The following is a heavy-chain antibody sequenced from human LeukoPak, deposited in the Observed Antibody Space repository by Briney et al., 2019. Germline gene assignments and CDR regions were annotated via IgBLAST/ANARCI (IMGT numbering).Heavy chain of an antibody. CDR1: GGSISSSSYY. CDR3: ARHVYVAAAPDY. CDR2: IYYSGST. Sequence: PETLSLTCTVSGGSISSSSYYWGWIRQPPGKGLEWIGSIYYSGSTYYNPSLKSRVTISVDTSKNQFSLKLSSVTAADTAVYYCARHVYVAAAPDYWGQGTLVTVSS. V-gene: IGHV4-39*01. J-gene: IGHJ4*02. D-gene: IGHD6-13*01.